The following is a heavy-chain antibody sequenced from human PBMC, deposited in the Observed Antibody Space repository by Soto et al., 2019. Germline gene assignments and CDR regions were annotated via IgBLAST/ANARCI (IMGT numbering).Heavy chain of an antibody. D-gene: IGHD5-12*01. CDR2: ISSSSSYI. CDR3: ARVAVRSGYDYWDYYGDYRHYGMDV. Sequence: PGGSLRLSCAASGFTFSSYSMNWVRQAPGKGLEWVSSISSSSSYIYYADSVKGRFTISRDNAKNSLYLQMNSLRAEDTAVYYCARVAVRSGYDYWDYYGDYRHYGMDVWGQGTTVTVSS. CDR1: GFTFSSYS. J-gene: IGHJ6*02. V-gene: IGHV3-21*01.